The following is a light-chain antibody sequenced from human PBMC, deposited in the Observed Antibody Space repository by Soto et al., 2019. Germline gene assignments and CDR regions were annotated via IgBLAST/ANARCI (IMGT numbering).Light chain of an antibody. J-gene: IGLJ1*01. CDR2: DVS. CDR3: SSYTSSTTEV. V-gene: IGLV2-14*03. Sequence: QSALTQPASVSGSPGQSITISCNGTSSDVGGYNYVSWYQHHPGKAPKLMIYDVSSRPSGVSYRFSGSKSGNTASLTISGLQAEDEADYYCSSYTSSTTEVFGTGTKLTVL. CDR1: SSDVGGYNY.